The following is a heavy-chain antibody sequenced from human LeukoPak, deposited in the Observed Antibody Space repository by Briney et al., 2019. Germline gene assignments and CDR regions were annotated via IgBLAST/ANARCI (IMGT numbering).Heavy chain of an antibody. D-gene: IGHD1-7*01. CDR3: ARPGGTPTPLYGMDV. CDR1: GYTFTGYY. Sequence: EASVKVSCKASGYTFTGYYMHWVRQAPGQGLEWMGWINPNSGGTNYAQKFQGRVTMTRDTSISTAYMELSRLRSDDTAVYYCARPGGTPTPLYGMDVWGQGTTVTVSS. J-gene: IGHJ6*02. V-gene: IGHV1-2*02. CDR2: INPNSGGT.